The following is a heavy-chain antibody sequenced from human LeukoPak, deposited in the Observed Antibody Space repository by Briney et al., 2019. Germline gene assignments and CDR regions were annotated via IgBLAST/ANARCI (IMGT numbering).Heavy chain of an antibody. CDR3: ARVPGASDY. D-gene: IGHD2-2*01. CDR2: INHSGST. V-gene: IGHV4-34*01. Sequence: SETLSLTCAVYGGSFSGYYWSWIRQPPGKGLEWIGEINHSGSTNYNPSLKSRVTISVDTSKNQFYLKLSSVTAADTAVYYCARVPGASDYWGQRTLVTVSS. CDR1: GGSFSGYY. J-gene: IGHJ4*02.